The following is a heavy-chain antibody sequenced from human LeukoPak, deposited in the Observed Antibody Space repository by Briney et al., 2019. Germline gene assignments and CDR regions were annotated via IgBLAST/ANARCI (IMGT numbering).Heavy chain of an antibody. V-gene: IGHV3-23*01. CDR3: AKDLNHCSSTSCPPDAFDI. CDR2: ISGSGGST. J-gene: IGHJ3*02. D-gene: IGHD2-2*01. Sequence: GGSLRLSCAASGFTVSSNYMSWVRQAPGKGLEWVSAISGSGGSTYYADSVKGRFTISRDNSKNTLYLQMNSLRAEDTAVYYCAKDLNHCSSTSCPPDAFDIWGQGTMVTVSS. CDR1: GFTVSSNY.